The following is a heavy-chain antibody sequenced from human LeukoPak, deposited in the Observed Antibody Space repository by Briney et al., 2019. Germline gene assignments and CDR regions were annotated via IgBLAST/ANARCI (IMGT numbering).Heavy chain of an antibody. CDR3: ARMGYDSLVAFDI. J-gene: IGHJ3*02. V-gene: IGHV4-4*02. CDR1: GCSISSSNW. D-gene: IGHD5-12*01. CDR2: IYHSGST. Sequence: SETLSLTCAVSGCSISSSNWWSWVRQPPGKGLEWIGEIYHSGSTNYNPSLKSRVTISVDKSKNQFSLKLSSVTAADTAVYYCARMGYDSLVAFDIWGQGTMVTVSS.